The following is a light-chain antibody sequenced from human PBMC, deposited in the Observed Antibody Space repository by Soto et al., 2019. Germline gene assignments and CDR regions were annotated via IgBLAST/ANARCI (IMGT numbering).Light chain of an antibody. CDR3: EPHGHWPLWT. J-gene: IGKJ1*01. Sequence: GRASENVRTFVDWYQQKPGQAPRLLIYGASNRATGIPARFSVCASLLDLTLTICGLALGDWGVYCSEPHGHWPLWTFGQGTKVDIK. CDR2: GAS. V-gene: IGKV3-11*01. CDR1: ENVRTF.